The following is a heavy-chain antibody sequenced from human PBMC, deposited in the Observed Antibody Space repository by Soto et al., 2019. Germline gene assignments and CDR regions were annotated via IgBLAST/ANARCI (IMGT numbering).Heavy chain of an antibody. CDR2: ISGSGGST. Sequence: GGSLRLSCAASGFTFSSYAMSWVRQAPGKGLEWVSAISGSGGSTYYADSVKGRFTISRDNSKNTLYLQMNSLRAEDTAVYYCAKGVQYQLLRPPFDYWGQGTLVTVSS. CDR3: AKGVQYQLLRPPFDY. CDR1: GFTFSSYA. D-gene: IGHD2-2*01. J-gene: IGHJ4*02. V-gene: IGHV3-23*01.